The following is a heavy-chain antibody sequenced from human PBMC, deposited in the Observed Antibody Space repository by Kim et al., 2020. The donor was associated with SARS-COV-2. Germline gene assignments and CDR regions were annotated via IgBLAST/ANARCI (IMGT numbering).Heavy chain of an antibody. D-gene: IGHD2-2*01. J-gene: IGHJ6*02. CDR2: IYPGDSDT. CDR3: ARLGCSSTSCYYYGMDV. Sequence: GESLQISCKGSGYSFTSYWIGWVRQMPGKGLEWMGIIYPGDSDTRYSPSFQGQVTISADKSIRTAYLQWSSLKASDTAMYYCARLGCSSTSCYYYGMDVWGQGTTVTVSS. V-gene: IGHV5-51*01. CDR1: GYSFTSYW.